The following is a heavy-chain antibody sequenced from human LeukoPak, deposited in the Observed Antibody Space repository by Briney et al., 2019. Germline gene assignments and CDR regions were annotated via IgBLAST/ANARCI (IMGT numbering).Heavy chain of an antibody. J-gene: IGHJ4*02. CDR2: VSDSGGST. V-gene: IGHV3-23*01. CDR3: AKGHSAHGTGFDY. Sequence: GGSLRRSCAASGLTFSSYAMSWVRQAPGKGLDWVSTVSDSGGSTYYADSVKGRFTVSRDNSRDTLYLQMNSLRAEDTAVYYCAKGHSAHGTGFDYWGQGTLVTVSS. D-gene: IGHD1-26*01. CDR1: GLTFSSYA.